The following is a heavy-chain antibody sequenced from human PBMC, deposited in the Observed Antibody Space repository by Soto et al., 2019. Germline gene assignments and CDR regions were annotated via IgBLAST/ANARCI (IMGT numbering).Heavy chain of an antibody. J-gene: IGHJ4*02. V-gene: IGHV1-69*04. Sequence: ASVKVSCKASGGTFSSYAISWVRQAPGQGLEWMGRIIPILGIANYAQKFQGRVTITADKSTSTAYMELSSLRSEDTAVYYGARSGDVSHNWGSQYDYWGQGTLVTVSS. D-gene: IGHD7-27*01. CDR2: IIPILGIA. CDR3: ARSGDVSHNWGSQYDY. CDR1: GGTFSSYA.